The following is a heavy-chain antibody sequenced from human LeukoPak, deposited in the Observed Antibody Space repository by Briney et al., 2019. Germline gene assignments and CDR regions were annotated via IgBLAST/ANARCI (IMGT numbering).Heavy chain of an antibody. CDR2: IYYSGST. V-gene: IGHV4-59*12. CDR3: ARGTVLMGYASFDY. Sequence: PSETLSLTCTVSGGSISSYYWSWIRQPPGKGLEWIGYIYYSGSTNYNPSLKSRLTVTVDTSNNHFSLKLTSVTAADMAVYYCARGTVLMGYASFDYWGQGTLVTVSS. CDR1: GGSISSYY. D-gene: IGHD2-8*01. J-gene: IGHJ4*02.